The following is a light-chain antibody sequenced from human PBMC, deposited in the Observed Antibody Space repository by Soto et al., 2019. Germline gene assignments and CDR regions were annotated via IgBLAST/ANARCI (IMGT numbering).Light chain of an antibody. J-gene: IGKJ2*01. V-gene: IGKV2D-29*01. CDR3: MQGIQFPYT. Sequence: DIVMTQTPLSLSVTPGQPASVSCKSSQSLLHSSGKTFLYWYLQKAGQPPQALIYEISNRFSGVTDRFSGSGSGTDFALKISRVEAEDIGVYYCMQGIQFPYTFGQGTKLEIK. CDR2: EIS. CDR1: QSLLHSSGKTF.